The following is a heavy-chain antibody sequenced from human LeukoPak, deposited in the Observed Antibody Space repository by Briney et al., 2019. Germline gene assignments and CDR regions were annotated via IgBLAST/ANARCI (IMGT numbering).Heavy chain of an antibody. Sequence: GESLRLSCAASGFTFSSYAMSWVRQAPGKGLEWVSGISGSGGSTYYVDSVKGRFTISRDNSKNTLYLQMNSLRAEDTAVYYCAKALRYYYDSSGYRHAFDIWGQGTMVTVSS. D-gene: IGHD3-22*01. V-gene: IGHV3-23*01. CDR2: ISGSGGST. CDR3: AKALRYYYDSSGYRHAFDI. CDR1: GFTFSSYA. J-gene: IGHJ3*02.